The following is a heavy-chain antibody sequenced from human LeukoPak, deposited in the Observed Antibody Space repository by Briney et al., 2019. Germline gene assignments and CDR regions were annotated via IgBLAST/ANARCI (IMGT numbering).Heavy chain of an antibody. CDR3: ARGGGYSYGRYYYYYYGMDV. Sequence: SVKVSCKASGGTFSSYAISWVRQAPGQGLEWMGGIIPIFGTANYAQKFQGRVTITADGSTSTAYMELSSLRSEDTAVYYCARGGGYSYGRYYYYYYGMDVWGQGTTVTVSS. V-gene: IGHV1-69*13. CDR1: GGTFSSYA. D-gene: IGHD5-18*01. J-gene: IGHJ6*02. CDR2: IIPIFGTA.